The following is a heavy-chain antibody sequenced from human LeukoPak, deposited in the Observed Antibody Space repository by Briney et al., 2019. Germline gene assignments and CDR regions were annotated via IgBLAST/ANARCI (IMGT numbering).Heavy chain of an antibody. CDR3: ARGALRYCSSTSCRAIYYFDY. Sequence: YPGGSLRLSCAASGFTFSSYGMHWVRQAPGKGLEWVAVISYDGSNKYYADSVKGRFTISRDNSKNTLYLQMNSLRAEDTAVYYCARGALRYCSSTSCRAIYYFDYWGQGTLVTVSS. D-gene: IGHD2-2*01. CDR1: GFTFSSYG. J-gene: IGHJ4*02. V-gene: IGHV3-30*03. CDR2: ISYDGSNK.